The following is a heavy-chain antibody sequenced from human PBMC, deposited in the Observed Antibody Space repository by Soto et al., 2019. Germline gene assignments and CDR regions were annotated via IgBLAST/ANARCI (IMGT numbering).Heavy chain of an antibody. CDR2: IYPGDSDT. D-gene: IGHD2-8*01. V-gene: IGHV5-51*01. J-gene: IGHJ6*02. CDR1: GYSFTIYW. Sequence: GESLKISCKGSGYSFTIYWIGCVRQMPGKGLEWMGIIYPGDSDTRYSPYFQGQVTISADKSISTAYLQWSSLKASETAMYYCARKYANVDYYGMDVWGQGTAVTVSS. CDR3: ARKYANVDYYGMDV.